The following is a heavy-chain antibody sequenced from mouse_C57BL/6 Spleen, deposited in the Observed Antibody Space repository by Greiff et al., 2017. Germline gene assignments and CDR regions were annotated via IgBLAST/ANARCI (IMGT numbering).Heavy chain of an antibody. CDR2: ISYDGSN. Sequence: EVQLVESGPGLVKPSQSLSLTCSVTGYSITSGYYWNWIRQFPGNKLEWMGYISYDGSNNYNPSLKNRISITRDTSKNQFFLKLNSVTTEDTATYYCARGIYSYAMDYWGQGTSVTVSS. D-gene: IGHD1-1*01. J-gene: IGHJ4*01. CDR1: GYSITSGYY. V-gene: IGHV3-6*01. CDR3: ARGIYSYAMDY.